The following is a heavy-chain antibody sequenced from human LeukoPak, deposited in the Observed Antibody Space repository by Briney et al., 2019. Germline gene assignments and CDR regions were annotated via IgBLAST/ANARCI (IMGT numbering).Heavy chain of an antibody. V-gene: IGHV4-31*03. Sequence: SQTLSLSCSVSGGSISSGGYYWSWIRQHPGKGLEWIGYIYYSGSTDYDASLKSGVTIAVDTTKTQFPLTLPSLPAADTAAYYCPAAKNYFGLRHAAFDIWGPGTMVTVSS. J-gene: IGHJ3*02. CDR1: GGSISSGGYY. CDR2: IYYSGST. CDR3: PAAKNYFGLRHAAFDI. D-gene: IGHD3-16*01.